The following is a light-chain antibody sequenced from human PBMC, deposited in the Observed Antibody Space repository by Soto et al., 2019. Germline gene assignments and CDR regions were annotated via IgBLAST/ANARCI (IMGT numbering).Light chain of an antibody. V-gene: IGLV2-14*01. J-gene: IGLJ3*02. CDR3: SSYTRGITV. Sequence: QSVLTQPASVSGSPGQSITISCTGTSSDIGGYNFVSWYQHHPGKAPKLMIYEVNNRPSGVSSRFSGSKSGNTASLTISGLQTEDEADYYCSSYTRGITVFGGGTKLTVL. CDR1: SSDIGGYNF. CDR2: EVN.